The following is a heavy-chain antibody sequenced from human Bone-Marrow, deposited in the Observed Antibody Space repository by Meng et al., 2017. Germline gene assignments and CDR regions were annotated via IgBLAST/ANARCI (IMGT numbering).Heavy chain of an antibody. V-gene: IGHV1-18*01. J-gene: IGHJ5*02. CDR2: ISAYNGNT. CDR3: ARTYYGSGSPTPNFDP. D-gene: IGHD3-10*01. Sequence: QVQLVQSGAGVKKPGSSVKVSCKASGYTVTSYGISWVRQAPGQGLEWMGWISAYNGNTKYAQKLQGRVTMTTDTSTSTAYMELRSLRSDDTAVYYCARTYYGSGSPTPNFDPWGQGTLVTVSS. CDR1: GYTVTSYG.